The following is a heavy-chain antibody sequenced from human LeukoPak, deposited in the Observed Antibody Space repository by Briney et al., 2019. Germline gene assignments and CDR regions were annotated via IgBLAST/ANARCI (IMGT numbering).Heavy chain of an antibody. J-gene: IGHJ3*02. CDR2: ISAYNGNT. D-gene: IGHD2-2*01. V-gene: IGHV1-18*01. Sequence: EASVKDSCKAFDSTFNSQGFSWVRQAPGQGLEWMGWISAYNGNTRFARKLQDRVSMTTDTSTTTAYMELRSLTSDDTATYYCARDSTLCRGTNCYQNDPFDIWGQGTMVTVSS. CDR1: DSTFNSQG. CDR3: ARDSTLCRGTNCYQNDPFDI.